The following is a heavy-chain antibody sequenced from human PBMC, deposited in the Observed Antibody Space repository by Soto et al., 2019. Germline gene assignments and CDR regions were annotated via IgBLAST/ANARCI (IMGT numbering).Heavy chain of an antibody. Sequence: GGSLRLSCAASGFAFSSYAMILCGQAPGKGLEWVSAISGSGGSTYYADSVKGRFTISRDNSKNTLYLQMNSLRAEDTAVYYCARNYYYYGMDVWGQGTTVTVSS. CDR1: GFAFSSYA. J-gene: IGHJ6*02. CDR3: ARNYYYYGMDV. CDR2: ISGSGGST. V-gene: IGHV3-23*01.